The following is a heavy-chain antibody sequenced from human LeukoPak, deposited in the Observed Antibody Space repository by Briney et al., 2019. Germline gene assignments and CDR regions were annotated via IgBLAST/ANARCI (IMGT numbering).Heavy chain of an antibody. CDR3: ARVAYCGGDCYSPPYYFDY. Sequence: PSETLSLTCTVSGGSTSNYYWSWIRQPPGKGLEWIGYIFHTGDARYNPSLKSRVTTSLDTSKNQISLKVNSVAAADTAVYYCARVAYCGGDCYSPPYYFDYWGQGTLVTVSS. CDR1: GGSTSNYY. CDR2: IFHTGDA. D-gene: IGHD2-21*02. V-gene: IGHV4-59*08. J-gene: IGHJ4*02.